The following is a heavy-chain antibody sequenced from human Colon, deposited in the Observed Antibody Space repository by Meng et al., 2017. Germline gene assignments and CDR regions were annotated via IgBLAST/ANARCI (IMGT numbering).Heavy chain of an antibody. V-gene: IGHV4-31*03. Sequence: QAQREASGPGLVNPSQARALPCFVSGGSISGDGYYWSWIRQHPGKGLEWIGYVHDSGDTYYKSSLKSRITISIDTSENQFSLKLKSVTAADTAVYYCARDPSNRGAFFDPWGQGTLVTVSS. D-gene: IGHD3-10*01. CDR1: GGSISGDGYY. J-gene: IGHJ5*02. CDR2: VHDSGDT. CDR3: ARDPSNRGAFFDP.